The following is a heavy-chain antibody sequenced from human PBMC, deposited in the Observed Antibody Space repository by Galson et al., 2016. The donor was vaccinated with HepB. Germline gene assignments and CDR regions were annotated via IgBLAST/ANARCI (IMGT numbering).Heavy chain of an antibody. J-gene: IGHJ4*02. CDR3: ARSGYVGEFDY. CDR2: IGGDSRYI. V-gene: IGHV3-21*01. D-gene: IGHD3-10*01. CDR1: GFTIRTYA. Sequence: SCAASGFTIRTYAMNWVRQAPGKGLEWVSSIGGDSRYIYYAATVKGRFTISRDNAKNSLYLQMNSLRAEDTAVYYCARSGYVGEFDYWGQGTLVTVSS.